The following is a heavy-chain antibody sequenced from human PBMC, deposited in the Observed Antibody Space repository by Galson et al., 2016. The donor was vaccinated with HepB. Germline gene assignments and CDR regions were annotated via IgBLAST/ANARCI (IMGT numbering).Heavy chain of an antibody. V-gene: IGHV4-61*08. J-gene: IGHJ4*02. D-gene: IGHD1-26*01. CDR2: VYYSGST. Sequence: SETLSLTCSVSGGAINDAYHWSWIRQHPGKGLEWIGYVYYSGSTSYNPSLKSRVTMSVDTPKNQLSLKLTSVTAADTAIYYCAKVAQWELFTWDYWGQGALVTVSS. CDR1: GGAINDAYH. CDR3: AKVAQWELFTWDY.